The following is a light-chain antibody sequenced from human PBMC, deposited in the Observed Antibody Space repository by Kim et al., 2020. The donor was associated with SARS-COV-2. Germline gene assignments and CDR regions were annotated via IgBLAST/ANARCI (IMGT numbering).Light chain of an antibody. CDR2: GKN. V-gene: IGLV3-19*01. CDR3: NSRDSNDNVV. CDR1: SLRSYY. J-gene: IGLJ2*01. Sequence: VAWGQTVRIACQGDSLRSYYGTWYQQKPGQAPIVVIYGKNNRPSVIPDRFSGSSSGNTASLTITGTQAGDEADYYCNSRDSNDNVVFGGGTQLTVL.